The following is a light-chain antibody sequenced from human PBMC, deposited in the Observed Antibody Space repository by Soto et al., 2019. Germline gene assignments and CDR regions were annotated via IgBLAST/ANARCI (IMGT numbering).Light chain of an antibody. CDR3: SSHAGRTTLYL. CDR2: EVN. V-gene: IGLV2-14*01. CDR1: SSDVGVYNY. J-gene: IGLJ1*01. Sequence: HSVLTQPAAVSGSHGQTTSISCTGTSSDVGVYNYVSWYQQHPGKAPKLMIYEVNSRPSGVSNRFSGSKSGNTASLTISGLQAEDAAKSFCSSHAGRTTLYLFGSGT.